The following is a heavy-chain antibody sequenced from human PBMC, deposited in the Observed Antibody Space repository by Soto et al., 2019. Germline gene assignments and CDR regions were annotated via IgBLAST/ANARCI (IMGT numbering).Heavy chain of an antibody. CDR1: GYTFSNYA. CDR3: ARHEWLLSGDTAMVAYYYYGMDV. Sequence: ASVKVSCKASGYTFSNYALHWVRQAPGQRLEWMGWINAGNGITKYSQKFQGRVTISRDTFASIAYMELSSLKSEDTAVYYCARHEWLLSGDTAMVAYYYYGMDVWGQGTTVTGSS. CDR2: INAGNGIT. V-gene: IGHV1-3*01. D-gene: IGHD5-18*01. J-gene: IGHJ6*02.